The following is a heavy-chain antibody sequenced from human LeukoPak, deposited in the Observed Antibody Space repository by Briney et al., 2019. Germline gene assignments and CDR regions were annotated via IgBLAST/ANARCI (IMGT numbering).Heavy chain of an antibody. V-gene: IGHV3-21*01. CDR3: ARGGLWYLYYFDY. CDR2: ISSSSSYI. D-gene: IGHD5-18*01. J-gene: IGHJ4*02. Sequence: PGGSLRLSCAASGFTFSSYSMNWVRQAPGKGLEWVSSISSSSSYIYYADSVKGRFTISRDNAKNSLYLQMNSLRAEDTAVYYCARGGLWYLYYFDYWGQGTLVTVSS. CDR1: GFTFSSYS.